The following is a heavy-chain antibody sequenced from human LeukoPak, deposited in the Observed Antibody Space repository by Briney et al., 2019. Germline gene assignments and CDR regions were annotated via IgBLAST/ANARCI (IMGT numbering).Heavy chain of an antibody. J-gene: IGHJ5*02. CDR2: IIPILGIA. V-gene: IGHV1-69*04. CDR1: GGTFSSYA. Sequence: GASVKVSCEASGGTFSSYAISWVRQAPGQGLEWMGRIIPILGIANYAQKFQGRVTITADKSTSTAYMELSSLRSEDTAVYYCARSGTLNWFDPWGQGTLVTVSS. CDR3: ARSGTLNWFDP.